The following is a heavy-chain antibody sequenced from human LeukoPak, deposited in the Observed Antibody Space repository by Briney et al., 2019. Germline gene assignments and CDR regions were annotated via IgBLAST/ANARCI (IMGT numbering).Heavy chain of an antibody. D-gene: IGHD3-10*01. CDR1: GGTFSSCA. CDR2: IIPIFGTA. V-gene: IGHV1-69*01. CDR3: ARLGVMVRGVYWPFDY. J-gene: IGHJ4*02. Sequence: ASVKVSCKASGGTFSSCAISWVRQAPGQGLEWMGGIIPIFGTANYAQKFQGRVTITADESTSTAYMELSSLRSEDTAVYYCARLGVMVRGVYWPFDYWGQGTLVTVSS.